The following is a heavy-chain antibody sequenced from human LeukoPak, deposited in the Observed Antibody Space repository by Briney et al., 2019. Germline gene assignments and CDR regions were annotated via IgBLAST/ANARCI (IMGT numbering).Heavy chain of an antibody. D-gene: IGHD3-10*01. CDR1: GYTFTSYD. CDR2: MNPNSGNT. CDR3: ARGPPIYGSGSPQRFYYYYGMDV. J-gene: IGHJ6*02. Sequence: ASVKVSCKASGYTFTSYDINWVRQATGQGLEWMGWMNPNSGNTSYAQKFQGRVTMTRNTSISTAYMELSSLRSEDTAVYYCARGPPIYGSGSPQRFYYYYGMDVWGQGTTVTVSS. V-gene: IGHV1-8*01.